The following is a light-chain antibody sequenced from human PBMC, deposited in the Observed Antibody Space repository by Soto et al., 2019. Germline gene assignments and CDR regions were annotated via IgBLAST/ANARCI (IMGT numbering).Light chain of an antibody. CDR2: ESS. CDR3: QQYDSSPRT. Sequence: MSQSPATLSVKQGERATLSCRASQSVSSNLAWYQRKPGQAPRLLIYESSNRATGIPDRFSGSGSGTDFILTISRLEPEDFAVYYCQQYDSSPRTFGQGTIV. V-gene: IGKV3-20*01. J-gene: IGKJ1*01. CDR1: QSVSSN.